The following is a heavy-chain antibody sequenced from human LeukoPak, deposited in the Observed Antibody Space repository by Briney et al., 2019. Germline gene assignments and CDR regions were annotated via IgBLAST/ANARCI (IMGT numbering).Heavy chain of an antibody. CDR2: INPNSGGT. J-gene: IGHJ3*02. CDR3: ARSDSSSWEIDAFDI. V-gene: IGHV1-2*06. D-gene: IGHD6-13*01. CDR1: GYTFTGYY. Sequence: ASVKVSCKASGYTFTGYYMHWVRQALGQGLEWMGRINPNSGGTNYAQKFQGRVTMTRDTSISTAYMELSRLRSDDTAVYYCARSDSSSWEIDAFDIWGQGTMVTVSS.